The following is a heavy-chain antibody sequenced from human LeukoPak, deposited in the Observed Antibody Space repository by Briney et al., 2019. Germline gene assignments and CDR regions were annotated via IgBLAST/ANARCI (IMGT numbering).Heavy chain of an antibody. CDR3: ARVGYCSSTSCYKVGVYYYYGMDV. J-gene: IGHJ6*02. CDR1: GFTFSSYG. V-gene: IGHV3-30*03. CDR2: ISYDGSNK. D-gene: IGHD2-2*01. Sequence: PGGSLRLSCAASGFTFSSYGMHWVRQAPGKGLEWVAVISYDGSNKYYADSVKGRFTISRDNAKNSLYLQMNSLRAEDTAVYYCARVGYCSSTSCYKVGVYYYYGMDVWGQGTTVTVSS.